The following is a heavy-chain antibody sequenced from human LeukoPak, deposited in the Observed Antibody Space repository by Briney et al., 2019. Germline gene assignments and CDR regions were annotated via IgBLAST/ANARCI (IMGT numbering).Heavy chain of an antibody. D-gene: IGHD3-10*01. V-gene: IGHV4-61*02. J-gene: IGHJ4*02. CDR1: GGSISSGSYY. Sequence: SETLSLTCTVSGGSISSGSYYWSWIRQPAGKGLEWIGRIYTSGSTNYNPSLKSRVTISVDTSKNQFSLKLSSVTAADTAVYYCARVLMVRGVSSFDYWGQGTLVTVSS. CDR2: IYTSGST. CDR3: ARVLMVRGVSSFDY.